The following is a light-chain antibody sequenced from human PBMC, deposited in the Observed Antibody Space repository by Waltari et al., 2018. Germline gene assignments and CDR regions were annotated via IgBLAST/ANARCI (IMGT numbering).Light chain of an antibody. CDR2: GAS. CDR1: QSVSRA. J-gene: IGKJ1*01. V-gene: IGKV3-20*01. Sequence: EIVLTQSPGTLSLSLGERATVSCRASQSVSRALAWYQQKPGQAPRLLIYGASTRATGIPDRFSGGGYGTDFSLTISRLEPDEFAVYYCQHYLRVPVTFGQGTTVEI. CDR3: QHYLRVPVT.